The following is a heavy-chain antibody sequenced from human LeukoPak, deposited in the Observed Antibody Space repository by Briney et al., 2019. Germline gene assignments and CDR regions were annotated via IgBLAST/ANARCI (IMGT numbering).Heavy chain of an antibody. Sequence: GGSLRLSGAASGFTVNTNYMSWVRQAPGKGLEWVSIIYTGGSTYYADSVKGRFTISRDNSKNTLYLKMNSLRAEDTAVYYCARSPPLRGSTAFDYWGQGTLVTVSS. CDR2: IYTGGST. CDR1: GFTVNTNY. CDR3: ARSPPLRGSTAFDY. D-gene: IGHD3-10*01. V-gene: IGHV3-66*01. J-gene: IGHJ4*02.